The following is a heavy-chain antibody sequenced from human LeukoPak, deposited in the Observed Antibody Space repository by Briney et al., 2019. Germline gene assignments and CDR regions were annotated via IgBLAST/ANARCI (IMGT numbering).Heavy chain of an antibody. CDR1: GYTFTSYG. J-gene: IGHJ4*02. CDR3: ARVEAALSAYSNYGNSDY. Sequence: ASVKVSCKASGYTFTSYGISWVRQAPGQGLEWMGWISAYNGNTNYAQKLQGRVTMTTDTSTSTAYMELRSLRSDDTAVYYCARVEAALSAYSNYGNSDYWGQGTLVTVSS. V-gene: IGHV1-18*01. CDR2: ISAYNGNT. D-gene: IGHD4-11*01.